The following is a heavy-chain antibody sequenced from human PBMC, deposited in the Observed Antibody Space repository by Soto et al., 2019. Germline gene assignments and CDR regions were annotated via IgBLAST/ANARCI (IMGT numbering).Heavy chain of an antibody. V-gene: IGHV3-23*01. D-gene: IGHD6-19*01. Sequence: GGSLRLSCAASEFTFSNYWMTWVRQAPGKGLEWVSDINENGSSKYYADSVKGRFTISRDNSKNTLYLQMNSLRAEDTAVYYCAKDRGWLAHGYFDLRGRGTLVTVSS. J-gene: IGHJ2*01. CDR1: EFTFSNYW. CDR3: AKDRGWLAHGYFDL. CDR2: INENGSSK.